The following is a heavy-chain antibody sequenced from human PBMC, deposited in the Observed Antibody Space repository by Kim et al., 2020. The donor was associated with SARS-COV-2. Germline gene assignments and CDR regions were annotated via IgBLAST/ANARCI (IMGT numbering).Heavy chain of an antibody. CDR2: INHSGST. J-gene: IGHJ4*02. CDR3: AGFYSSSWRSRDY. D-gene: IGHD6-13*01. Sequence: SETLSLTCAVYGGSFSGYYWSWIRQPPGKGLEWIGEINHSGSTNYNQSLKSRVTISVDTSKNQFSLKLSSVTAADTAVYYCAGFYSSSWRSRDYWGQGTLVTVSS. CDR1: GGSFSGYY. V-gene: IGHV4-34*01.